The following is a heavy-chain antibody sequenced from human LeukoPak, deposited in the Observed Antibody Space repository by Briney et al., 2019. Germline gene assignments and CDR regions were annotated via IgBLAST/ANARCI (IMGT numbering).Heavy chain of an antibody. CDR3: ARARYESRIWPKSRYDYYYYMDV. D-gene: IGHD3-3*01. CDR1: GYTFTNYA. J-gene: IGHJ6*03. V-gene: IGHV1-3*03. CDR2: INGGTGNT. Sequence: GASVKVSCKASGYTFTNYAMHWVRQAPGQRLEWMGWINGGTGNTKYSQELQGRVTITRDTSASTAYMGVSSLRSEDMAVYYCARARYESRIWPKSRYDYYYYMDVWGKGTTVTVSS.